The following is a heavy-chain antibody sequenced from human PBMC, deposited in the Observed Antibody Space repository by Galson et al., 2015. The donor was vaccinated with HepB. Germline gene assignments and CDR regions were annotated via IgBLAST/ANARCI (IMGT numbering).Heavy chain of an antibody. Sequence: SLRLSCAVSGFSFSDHYIDWVRQAPGTGLEWVGRSRNKPKGYSTAYAASVKGRFTVSRDDSKNSVFLQMNSLRSEATAVYYCARSEVTTVVTDFDSWGQGTLVTVSS. D-gene: IGHD4-23*01. J-gene: IGHJ4*02. CDR3: ARSEVTTVVTDFDS. V-gene: IGHV3-72*01. CDR1: GFSFSDHY. CDR2: SRNKPKGYST.